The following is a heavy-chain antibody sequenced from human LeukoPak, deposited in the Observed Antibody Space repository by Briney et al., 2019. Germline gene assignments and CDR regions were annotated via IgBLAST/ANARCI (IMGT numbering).Heavy chain of an antibody. V-gene: IGHV3-23*01. CDR1: GFTFSSYA. Sequence: PGGSLRLSCAASGFTFSSYAMSWVRQAPGKGLEWVSAISGSGGSTYYADSVKGRFTISRDNSKNTLYLQMNSLRAEDTAVYYCAKDWANSYGSSGENYWGQGTLVTVSS. D-gene: IGHD5-18*01. CDR3: AKDWANSYGSSGENY. J-gene: IGHJ4*02. CDR2: ISGSGGST.